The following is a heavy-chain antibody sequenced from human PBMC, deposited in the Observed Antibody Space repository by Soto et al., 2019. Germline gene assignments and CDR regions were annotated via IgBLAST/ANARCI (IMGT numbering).Heavy chain of an antibody. D-gene: IGHD3-22*01. CDR2: IYYSGST. J-gene: IGHJ4*02. CDR3: ARIGHYYDSSCYCFDY. Sequence: SETLSLTCTVSGGSISSYYWSWIRQPPGKGLEWIGYIYYSGSTNYNPSLKSRVTISVDTSKNQFSLKLSSVTAADTAVYYCARIGHYYDSSCYCFDYWGQGTLVTVSS. V-gene: IGHV4-59*01. CDR1: GGSISSYY.